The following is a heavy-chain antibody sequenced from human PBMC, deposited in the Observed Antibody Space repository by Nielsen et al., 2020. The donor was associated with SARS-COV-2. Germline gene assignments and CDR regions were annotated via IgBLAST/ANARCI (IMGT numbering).Heavy chain of an antibody. CDR2: ISFSGSET. D-gene: IGHD4-17*01. CDR3: ARDKGDYGSEAAGMDV. J-gene: IGHJ6*02. V-gene: IGHV3-11*05. CDR1: GFTFSDYY. Sequence: GEFLKISCAASGFTFSDYYMNWIRQAPGKGLEWVSFISFSGSETDYADSVRGRVTIFRDNAKNSVSLQMNSLRPEDTAVYYCARDKGDYGSEAAGMDVWGRGTTVTVSS.